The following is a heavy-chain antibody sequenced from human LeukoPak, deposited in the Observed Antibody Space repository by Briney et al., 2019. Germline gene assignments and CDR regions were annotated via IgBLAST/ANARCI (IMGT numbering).Heavy chain of an antibody. CDR3: ARPNYSNRLAPFDY. CDR1: GFTFSSYS. CDR2: ISSSSSYI. J-gene: IGHJ4*02. V-gene: IGHV3-21*01. Sequence: GGSLRLSCAASGFTFSSYSMNWVRQAPGKGLEWVSSISSSSSYIYYADSVKGRFTISRDNAKNSLYLQMDSLRAEDTAVYYCARPNYSNRLAPFDYWGQGTLVTVSS. D-gene: IGHD4-11*01.